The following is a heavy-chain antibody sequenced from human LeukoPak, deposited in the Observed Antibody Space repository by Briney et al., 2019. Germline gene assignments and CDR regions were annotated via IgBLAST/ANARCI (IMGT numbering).Heavy chain of an antibody. Sequence: SETLSLTCSVSDASIRTNHWTWIRQPAGKGLEWIGRIYNSGNTNYNPSLKSRVTMSVDTSKNQFSLKLSSVTAADTAIYYCARYINGGLDVWGQGTTVTVSS. CDR3: ARYINGGLDV. CDR1: DASIRTNH. J-gene: IGHJ6*02. V-gene: IGHV4-4*07. CDR2: IYNSGNT. D-gene: IGHD2-8*01.